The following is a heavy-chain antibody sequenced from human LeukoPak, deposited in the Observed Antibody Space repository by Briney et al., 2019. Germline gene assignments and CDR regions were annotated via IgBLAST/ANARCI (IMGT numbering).Heavy chain of an antibody. D-gene: IGHD1-14*01. CDR3: ARVTPRRHAFDI. CDR1: GFTFSIYS. CDR2: ISSSSSTI. J-gene: IGHJ3*02. Sequence: GGSLRLSCAASGFTFSIYSMNWVRQAPGKGLEWVSYISSSSSTIYYADSVRVRFTISRDNAKNSLYLQMNSLRAEDTAVYYCARVTPRRHAFDIWGQGTMVTVSS. V-gene: IGHV3-48*01.